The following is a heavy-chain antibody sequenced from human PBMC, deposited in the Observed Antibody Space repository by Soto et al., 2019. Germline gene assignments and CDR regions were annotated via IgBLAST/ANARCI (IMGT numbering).Heavy chain of an antibody. V-gene: IGHV3-74*01. D-gene: IGHD2-21*01. CDR2: MKPDGSLT. CDR3: ARVRCSEYCGATFCRDAFEI. CDR1: AITCSSRW. Sequence: PGGSLRLSWAPAAITCSSRWMHWHRQAPGKEIESVSLMKPDGSLTRNADSVEGRSTISRDNAKNTLYVQMNSRRADDKAVYHCARVRCSEYCGATFCRDAFEICRQERMV. J-gene: IGHJ3*02.